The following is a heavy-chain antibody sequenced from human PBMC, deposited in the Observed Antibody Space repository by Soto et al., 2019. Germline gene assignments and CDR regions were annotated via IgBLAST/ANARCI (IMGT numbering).Heavy chain of an antibody. J-gene: IGHJ6*02. V-gene: IGHV3-48*02. D-gene: IGHD6-6*01. CDR3: ARPEYSSSSYGMDV. CDR1: GLTFSSYS. Sequence: GGSLRLSCAASGLTFSSYSMNWVRQAPWKGLEWVSYISSSSSTIYYADSVKGRFTISRDNAKNSLYLQMNSLRDEDTAVYYCARPEYSSSSYGMDVWGQGTTVTVSS. CDR2: ISSSSSTI.